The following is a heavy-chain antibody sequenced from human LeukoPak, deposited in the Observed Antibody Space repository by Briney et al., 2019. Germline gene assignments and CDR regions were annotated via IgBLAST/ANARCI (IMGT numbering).Heavy chain of an antibody. D-gene: IGHD5-24*01. J-gene: IGHJ4*02. V-gene: IGHV1-18*01. Sequence: ASVKVSCKASGYTFTSYGISWVRQAPGQGREWMGWISAYNGNTNYAQKLQGRVTMTTDTSTSTAYMELRSLRSDDTAVYYCAREMGRYGYNHKKRDDYWGQGTLVTVSS. CDR1: GYTFTSYG. CDR3: AREMGRYGYNHKKRDDY. CDR2: ISAYNGNT.